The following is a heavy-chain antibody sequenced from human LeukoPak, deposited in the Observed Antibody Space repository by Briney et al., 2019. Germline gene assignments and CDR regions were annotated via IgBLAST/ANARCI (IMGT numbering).Heavy chain of an antibody. CDR2: ISAYNGNT. CDR3: ARDWNSSGLDY. Sequence: ASVKVSCKASGYTFTSYGISWVRQGPGQGLEWMGWISAYNGNTNYAQKFQGRVTMTREMSTSTVYMELSSLRSEDTAVYYCARDWNSSGLDYWGQGTLVTVSS. V-gene: IGHV1-18*01. CDR1: GYTFTSYG. J-gene: IGHJ4*02. D-gene: IGHD6-19*01.